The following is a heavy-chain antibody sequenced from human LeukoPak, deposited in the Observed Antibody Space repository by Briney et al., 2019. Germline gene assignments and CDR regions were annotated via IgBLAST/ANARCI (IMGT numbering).Heavy chain of an antibody. CDR3: AKAIWVAATSSWFCLDY. CDR2: IHYDGARS. V-gene: IGHV3-30*02. Sequence: GGSLRLSCAASGFTFSGYGMHWVRQAPGKGLEWVAFIHYDGARSYYADSVKGRFTISRDNSRNTLYLQMNSLRPEDTAVYYCAKAIWVAATSSWFCLDYWGQGTLVTVSS. J-gene: IGHJ4*02. CDR1: GFTFSGYG. D-gene: IGHD3-10*01.